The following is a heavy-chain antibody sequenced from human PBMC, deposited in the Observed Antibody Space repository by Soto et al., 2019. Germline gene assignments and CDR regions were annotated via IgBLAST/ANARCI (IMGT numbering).Heavy chain of an antibody. CDR1: GFTVSNNY. CDR3: GTQRGGGGY. D-gene: IGHD6-25*01. CDR2: IYSGGYT. J-gene: IGHJ4*02. V-gene: IGHV3-53*01. Sequence: EVQLVESGGGLIQPGGSLRLSCAVSGFTVSNNYMSWVRQAPGKGLEGVSVIYSGGYTAYGDSVKGRFTISRDNSKNKLYLQKNGRGAEGTAVYYWGTQRGGGGYWGQGTLVTVSS.